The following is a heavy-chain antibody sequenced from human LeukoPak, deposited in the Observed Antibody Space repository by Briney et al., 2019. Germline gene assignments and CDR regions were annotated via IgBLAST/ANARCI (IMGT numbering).Heavy chain of an antibody. J-gene: IGHJ3*02. D-gene: IGHD3-10*01. CDR3: ARNPITYYYGSGTYYNGGDAFDI. Sequence: GSLRLSCAASGFTFSSYWMSWVRQPPGKGLEWIGSIYYSGSTYYNPSLKSRVTISVDTSKNQFSLKLSSVTAADTAVYYCARNPITYYYGSGTYYNGGDAFDIWGQGTMVTVSS. CDR1: GFTFSSYW. CDR2: IYYSGST. V-gene: IGHV4-39*01.